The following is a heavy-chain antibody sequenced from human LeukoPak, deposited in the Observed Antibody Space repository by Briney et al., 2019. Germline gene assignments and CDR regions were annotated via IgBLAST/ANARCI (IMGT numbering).Heavy chain of an antibody. Sequence: GGSLRLSCAASGFTFSSYAMSWVRQAPGKGLEWVSAISGSGSSTYYADSVKGRLTLSRDNSKNTLYLQMNSLRAEDTAVYYCAKLRYYYDSSGYPDYWGQGTLVTVSS. CDR2: ISGSGSST. CDR1: GFTFSSYA. V-gene: IGHV3-23*01. J-gene: IGHJ4*02. CDR3: AKLRYYYDSSGYPDY. D-gene: IGHD3-22*01.